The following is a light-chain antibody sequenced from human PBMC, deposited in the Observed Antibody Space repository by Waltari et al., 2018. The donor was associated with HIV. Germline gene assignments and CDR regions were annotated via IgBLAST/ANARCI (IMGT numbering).Light chain of an antibody. CDR2: DAA. CDR3: QVWDGNSDHQV. V-gene: IGLV3-21*02. CDR1: NIGSKT. Sequence: SYVLTPPPSASVATGQTAMITCGGNNIGSKTVQWYQQKQGEAPILVINDAADRPSGSGERFSGSNSGNTATLTISSVEAGDEADYCCQVWDGNSDHQVFGGGTKLTVL. J-gene: IGLJ3*02.